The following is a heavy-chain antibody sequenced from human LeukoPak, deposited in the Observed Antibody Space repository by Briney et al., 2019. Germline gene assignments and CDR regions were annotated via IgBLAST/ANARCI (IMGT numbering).Heavy chain of an antibody. J-gene: IGHJ6*02. CDR3: AEVSHTSSLYGMDV. Sequence: ETLSLTCTVSGGSISSSSYYWGWIRQPPGKGLEWIGSIYYSGSTYYNPSLKSRVTISVDTSKNQFSLKLSSVTAADTAVYYCAEVSHTSSLYGMDVWGQGTTVTVSS. CDR2: IYYSGST. CDR1: GGSISSSSYY. V-gene: IGHV4-39*01. D-gene: IGHD6-13*01.